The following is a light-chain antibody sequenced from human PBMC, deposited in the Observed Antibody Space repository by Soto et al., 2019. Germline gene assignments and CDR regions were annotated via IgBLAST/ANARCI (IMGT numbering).Light chain of an antibody. J-gene: IGKJ4*01. CDR2: GTS. Sequence: DIVLTQSPGTLSVSPGERATLSCKASQSVDPSYLCWFQQRPGQAPRLLIYGTSNRATGIPDRFSGSGSGTDFTLTISRVAPEDIAVYYCQQYSTSPPTFGGGTKVEIK. V-gene: IGKV3-20*01. CDR1: QSVDPSY. CDR3: QQYSTSPPT.